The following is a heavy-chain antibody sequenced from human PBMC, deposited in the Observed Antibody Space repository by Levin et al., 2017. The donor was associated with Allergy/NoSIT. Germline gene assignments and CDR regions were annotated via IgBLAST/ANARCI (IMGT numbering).Heavy chain of an antibody. CDR3: ARGLEQWLANWFDP. J-gene: IGHJ5*02. CDR1: GGSFSGYY. CDR2: INHSGST. Sequence: SETLSLTCAVYGGSFSGYYWSWIRQPPGKGLEWIGEINHSGSTNYNPSLKSRVTISVDTSKNQFSLKLSSVTAADTAVYYCARGLEQWLANWFDPWGQGTLVTVSS. V-gene: IGHV4-34*01. D-gene: IGHD6-19*01.